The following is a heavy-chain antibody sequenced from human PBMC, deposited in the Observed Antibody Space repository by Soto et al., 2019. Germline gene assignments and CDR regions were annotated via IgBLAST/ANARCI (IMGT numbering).Heavy chain of an antibody. CDR3: FRGGFPDYGKEGRY. Sequence: QVQLMQSGAEVMKPGASVKVSCKASGYTFTSYNVHWVRQAPGQGLEWMGIIYASGGSTTYAQNFQGRLTVTRDTSTSTVYMELSSLRSDDTAVYYCFRGGFPDYGKEGRYWGQGTLVTVSS. D-gene: IGHD4-17*01. CDR1: GYTFTSYN. V-gene: IGHV1-46*01. CDR2: IYASGGST. J-gene: IGHJ4*02.